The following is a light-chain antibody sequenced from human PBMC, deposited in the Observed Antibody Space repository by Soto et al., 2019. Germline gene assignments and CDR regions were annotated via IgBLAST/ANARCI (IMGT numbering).Light chain of an antibody. Sequence: QSVLTQPPSASGTPGRRVTISCSGSSSNIGRHSLHWYQQLPGTAPKLLIYSNNERPLGVPDRFSGSKSGTSASLAISGLQSEDEADYFCSSFAGSYSPYVFGTGTKLTVL. CDR1: SSNIGRHS. V-gene: IGLV1-44*01. CDR3: SSFAGSYSPYV. J-gene: IGLJ1*01. CDR2: SNN.